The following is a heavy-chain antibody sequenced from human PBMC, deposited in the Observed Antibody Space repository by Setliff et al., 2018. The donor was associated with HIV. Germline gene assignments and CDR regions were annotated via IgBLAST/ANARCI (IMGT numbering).Heavy chain of an antibody. CDR2: IRSSGAT. V-gene: IGHV4-39*01. J-gene: IGHJ4*02. CDR3: TIPASSLAPN. Sequence: PSETLSLTCTGSGASISSHNDYWGWIRQSPGKGLEWIASIRSSGATYYNPSLPSRVIISVDTSNNQISLKLTSVPAADTAVYYCTIPASSLAPNWGRGTQVTVSS. CDR1: GASISSHNDY.